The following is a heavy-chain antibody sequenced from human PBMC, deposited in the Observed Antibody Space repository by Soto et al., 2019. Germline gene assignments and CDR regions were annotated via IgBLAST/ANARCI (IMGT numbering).Heavy chain of an antibody. J-gene: IGHJ5*02. CDR2: MKPNSGNT. Sequence: QVQLVQSGAEVKKPGASVKVSCTASGYTFTSYDINWVRQATGHGLEWMGWMKPNSGNTGYAQKFQGRVTMTRNTSISTAYMELSSLRSEDTAVYYCARGIATSYRNYAVPARNWFDPWGQGTLVTVSS. D-gene: IGHD4-4*01. CDR3: ARGIATSYRNYAVPARNWFDP. V-gene: IGHV1-8*01. CDR1: GYTFTSYD.